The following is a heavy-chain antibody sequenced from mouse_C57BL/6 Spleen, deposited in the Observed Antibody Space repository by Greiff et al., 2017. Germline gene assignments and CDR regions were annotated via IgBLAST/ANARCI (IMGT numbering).Heavy chain of an antibody. V-gene: IGHV1-15*01. CDR1: GYTFTDYE. Sequence: VQRVESGAELVRPGASVTLSCKASGYTFTDYEMHWVKQTPVHGLEWIGAIDPETGGTAYNQKFKGKAILTADKSSSTAYMELRSLTSEDSAVYYCTRERDSSGPAWFAYWGQGTLVTVSA. D-gene: IGHD3-2*02. CDR2: IDPETGGT. J-gene: IGHJ3*01. CDR3: TRERDSSGPAWFAY.